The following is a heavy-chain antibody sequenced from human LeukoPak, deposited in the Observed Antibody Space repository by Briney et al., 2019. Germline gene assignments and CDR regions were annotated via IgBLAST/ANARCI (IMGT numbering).Heavy chain of an antibody. Sequence: PSETLSLTCTVSGGSISSSSYYWAWIRQPPGKGLEWIGSIYYSGSTYYNPSLKSRVTISVDTSKNQFSLKLSSVTAADTAVYYCARPRLGATPFDAFDIWGQGTMVTVSS. V-gene: IGHV4-39*07. CDR1: GGSISSSSYY. J-gene: IGHJ3*02. D-gene: IGHD1-26*01. CDR3: ARPRLGATPFDAFDI. CDR2: IYYSGST.